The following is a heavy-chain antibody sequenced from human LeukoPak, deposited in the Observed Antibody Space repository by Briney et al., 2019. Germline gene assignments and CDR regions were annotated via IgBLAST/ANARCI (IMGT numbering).Heavy chain of an antibody. D-gene: IGHD3-22*01. V-gene: IGHV4-34*01. J-gene: IGHJ1*01. CDR1: GGSFRGFY. CDR2: INYSGNT. Sequence: PSETLSLTRALYGGSFRGFYWSWVPQSPGKGLEWIAEINYSGNTNYNTSLKSRVTILIDTSKNQFSLKLNSLTASDTAMYFCARGGYYDSSGYSAAEYFQHWGQGTLVTVSS. CDR3: ARGGYYDSSGYSAAEYFQH.